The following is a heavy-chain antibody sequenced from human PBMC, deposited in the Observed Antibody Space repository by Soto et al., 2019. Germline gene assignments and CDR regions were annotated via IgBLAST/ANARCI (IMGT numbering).Heavy chain of an antibody. CDR2: IRSKTYGGTT. D-gene: IGHD3-22*01. V-gene: IGHV3-49*03. CDR3: TRVAYCYDSSGTLPDAFDI. J-gene: IGHJ3*02. Sequence: GGSLRLSCTASGFTFGDYAMSWFRQAPGKGLEWVGFIRSKTYGGTTEYAASVKGRFTISRDDSKSIAYLQMNSLKTEDTAVYYCTRVAYCYDSSGTLPDAFDIWGQGTMVTVSS. CDR1: GFTFGDYA.